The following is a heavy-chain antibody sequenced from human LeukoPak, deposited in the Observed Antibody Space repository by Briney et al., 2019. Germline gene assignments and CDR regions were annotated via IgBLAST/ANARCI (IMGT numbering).Heavy chain of an antibody. D-gene: IGHD3-10*01. CDR1: GGSTSSRGYY. V-gene: IGHV4-31*03. J-gene: IGHJ5*02. CDR2: IYYSGST. CDR3: ARDVYYGSGSYQFDP. Sequence: SETLSLTCTVSGGSTSSRGYYWSWIRQHPGKGLEWIGYIYYSGSTHYNPSLKSRVTISVDTSKNQFSLKLSSVTAADTAVYYCARDVYYGSGSYQFDPWGQGTLVTVSS.